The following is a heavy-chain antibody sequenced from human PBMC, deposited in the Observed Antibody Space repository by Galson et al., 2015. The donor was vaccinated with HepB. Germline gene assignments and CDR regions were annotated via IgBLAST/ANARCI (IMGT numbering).Heavy chain of an antibody. Sequence: ETLSLTCTVSGGSISSYYWNWIRQPPGKGLEWIGYIYYRGITNYNPSLQSRVTISVDTSKNQFSLKLNSVTAADTAVYYCARALYDSSGYPTHSFDYWGQGTLVTVSS. CDR1: GGSISSYY. D-gene: IGHD3-22*01. V-gene: IGHV4-59*01. CDR2: IYYRGIT. J-gene: IGHJ4*02. CDR3: ARALYDSSGYPTHSFDY.